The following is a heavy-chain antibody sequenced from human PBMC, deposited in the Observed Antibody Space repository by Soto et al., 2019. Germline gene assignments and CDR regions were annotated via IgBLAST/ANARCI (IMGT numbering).Heavy chain of an antibody. CDR2: IYYSGST. CDR1: GGSISSGGYY. D-gene: IGHD3-3*01. V-gene: IGHV4-31*11. Sequence: SATLSLTCAVSGGSISSGGYYWSWIRQHPGKGLEWIGYIYYSGSTYYNPSLKSRVTISVDTSKNQFSLKLSSVTAADTAVYYCARVEGRDYDFWSGYIGNWFDPWGQGTLVTVSS. J-gene: IGHJ5*02. CDR3: ARVEGRDYDFWSGYIGNWFDP.